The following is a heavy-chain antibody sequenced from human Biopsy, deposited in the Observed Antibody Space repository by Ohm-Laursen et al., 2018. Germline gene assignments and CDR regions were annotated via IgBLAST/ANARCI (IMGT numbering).Heavy chain of an antibody. D-gene: IGHD1-26*01. CDR3: AIEGGTYSKPFDY. J-gene: IGHJ4*02. Sequence: ASVKVSCKASGYSFTSYYMHWVRQAPGQGLEWMGMVNPSGSTTSYPQIFQGRVTMTRDTSKRTAYMELSSLTFEDTAVYYCAIEGGTYSKPFDYWGQGSQVIVSS. V-gene: IGHV1-46*01. CDR2: VNPSGSTT. CDR1: GYSFTSYY.